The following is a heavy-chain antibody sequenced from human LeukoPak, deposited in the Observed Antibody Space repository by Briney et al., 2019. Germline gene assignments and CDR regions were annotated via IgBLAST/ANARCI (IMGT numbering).Heavy chain of an antibody. D-gene: IGHD3-22*01. CDR3: ARVVKYYYDSSGYGAFDI. CDR2: ISSSSSTI. CDR1: GFTFSSYS. V-gene: IGHV3-48*04. Sequence: PGGSLRLSCAASGFTFSSYSMNWVRQAPGKGLEWVSYISSSSSTIYYTDSVKGRFTISRDNAKNSLYLQMNSLRAEDTAVYYCARVVKYYYDSSGYGAFDIWGQGTMVTVSS. J-gene: IGHJ3*02.